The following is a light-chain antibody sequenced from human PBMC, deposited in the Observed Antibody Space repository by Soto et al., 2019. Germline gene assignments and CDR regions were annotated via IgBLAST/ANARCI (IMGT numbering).Light chain of an antibody. J-gene: IGKJ1*01. V-gene: IGKV1-5*03. CDR2: KAS. CDR1: QSISTS. Sequence: DIQMTQSPSTLSASVGDRVTITCRASQSISTSLAWYQQKPGKAPKVLIYKASSLESGVPSRFSGSGSGTEFTLTISSLQPDDFATYYCQHCDSYWTFGQATKVEIK. CDR3: QHCDSYWT.